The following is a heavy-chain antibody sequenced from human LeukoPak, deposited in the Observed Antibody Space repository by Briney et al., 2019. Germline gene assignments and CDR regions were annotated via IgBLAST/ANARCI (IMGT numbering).Heavy chain of an antibody. CDR1: GYTFTSYD. CDR3: ARGQARAVRGVINAY. Sequence: GASVKVSCKGSGYTFTSYDSNWGRQATRQGREWMGWMNPNSGNTGNAQKFQSRVTMTRNTYISTAYMELSSLRSEDTAVYYCARGQARAVRGVINAYWGQGTLVTVSS. J-gene: IGHJ4*02. D-gene: IGHD3-10*01. CDR2: MNPNSGNT. V-gene: IGHV1-8*01.